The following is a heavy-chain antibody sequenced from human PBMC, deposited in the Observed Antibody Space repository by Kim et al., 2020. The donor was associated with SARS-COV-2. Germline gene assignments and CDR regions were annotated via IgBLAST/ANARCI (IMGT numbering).Heavy chain of an antibody. D-gene: IGHD6-19*01. V-gene: IGHV1-2*04. Sequence: TNYAQKFQGWVTMTRDTSISTAYMELSRLRSDDTAVYYCARENSSGYFDYWGQGTLVTVSS. CDR2: T. J-gene: IGHJ4*02. CDR3: ARENSSGYFDY.